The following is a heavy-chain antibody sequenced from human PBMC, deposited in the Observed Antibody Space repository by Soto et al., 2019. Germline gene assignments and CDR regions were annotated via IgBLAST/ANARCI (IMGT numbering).Heavy chain of an antibody. Sequence: QVQLVESGGGVVQPGRSLIVSCAASGHTFSSYGMHWVRQAPGKGLEWVAAISYDGRNKNYADSVEGRFTISRDNSKNTLYLQMNSLRAEDTVVYYCAKDTYYHDSSGYYTFDYWGQGTLVTVSS. J-gene: IGHJ4*02. CDR3: AKDTYYHDSSGYYTFDY. CDR1: GHTFSSYG. D-gene: IGHD3-22*01. CDR2: ISYDGRNK. V-gene: IGHV3-30*18.